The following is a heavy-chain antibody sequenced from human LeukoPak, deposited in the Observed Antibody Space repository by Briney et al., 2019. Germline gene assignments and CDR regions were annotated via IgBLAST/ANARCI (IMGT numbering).Heavy chain of an antibody. V-gene: IGHV3-48*03. CDR2: ISSSGSTI. J-gene: IGHJ4*02. CDR3: ARDYSSGWYYFDY. Sequence: GGSLRLSCAASGFTFSSYEMNWVRQAPGKGLEWVSYISSSGSTIYYADTVKGRFTISRDNAKNSLYLQMNSLRAEDTAVYYCARDYSSGWYYFDYWGQGTLVTVSS. CDR1: GFTFSSYE. D-gene: IGHD6-19*01.